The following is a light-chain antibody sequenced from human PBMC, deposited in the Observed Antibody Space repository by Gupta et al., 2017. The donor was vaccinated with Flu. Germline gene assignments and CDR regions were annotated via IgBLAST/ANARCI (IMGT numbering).Light chain of an antibody. CDR1: QTLLRSSNNKNS. J-gene: IGKJ1*01. Sequence: SPGERASINCKSSQTLLRSSNNKNSLAWYQQKPGQPPKLLIYWESTRESGVPDRFSGSGSGTDFTLTISSLQAEDVAVYYCQQYYSIPKTFGQGTXVEIK. CDR2: WES. V-gene: IGKV4-1*01. CDR3: QQYYSIPKT.